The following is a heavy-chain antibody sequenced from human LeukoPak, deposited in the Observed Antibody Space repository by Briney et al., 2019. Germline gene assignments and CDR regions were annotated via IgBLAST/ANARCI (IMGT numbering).Heavy chain of an antibody. V-gene: IGHV7-4-1*02. D-gene: IGHD3-9*01. CDR3: AKVSSLTGSTSFDY. CDR1: RYTFNEYA. J-gene: IGHJ4*02. Sequence: GASVKVSCKASRYTFNEYAMIWVRQAPEQGLEWMGWINTDTGNPTYAQGFTGRFVFSLDTSVSTAYLQISSLEAEDTAVYYCAKVSSLTGSTSFDYWGQGTLVTVSS. CDR2: INTDTGNP.